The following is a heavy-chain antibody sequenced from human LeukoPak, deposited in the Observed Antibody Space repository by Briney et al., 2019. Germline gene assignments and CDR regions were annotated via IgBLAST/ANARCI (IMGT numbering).Heavy chain of an antibody. Sequence: GASVKVSCKASGYTFTSYYVHWVRQAPGQGLEWMGIINPSGGSTSYAQKFQGRVTMTRDTSTSTVYMELSSLRSEDTAVYYCARVRGHSYGYHYYYAMDVWGQGTTVTVSS. V-gene: IGHV1-46*01. CDR1: GYTFTSYY. D-gene: IGHD5-18*01. CDR2: INPSGGST. CDR3: ARVRGHSYGYHYYYAMDV. J-gene: IGHJ6*02.